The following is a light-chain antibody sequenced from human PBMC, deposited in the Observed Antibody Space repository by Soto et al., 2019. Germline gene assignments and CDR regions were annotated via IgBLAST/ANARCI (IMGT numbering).Light chain of an antibody. V-gene: IGLV2-14*01. Sequence: QSALTQPASVSGSPGRSITISCTGTIYDVGAYHYVSWYQQFPGKAPKLILYEVSNRPSGISNRFSGFRSGSTASLTVSGPPPGDDGSYYCNSYTNTGALVFGGGTKLTVL. CDR2: EVS. CDR3: NSYTNTGALV. J-gene: IGLJ2*01. CDR1: IYDVGAYHY.